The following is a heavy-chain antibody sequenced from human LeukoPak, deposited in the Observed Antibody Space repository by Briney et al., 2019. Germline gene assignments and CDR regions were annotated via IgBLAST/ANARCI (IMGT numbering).Heavy chain of an antibody. V-gene: IGHV3-33*01. CDR3: ARARGVSTGYRPIDY. Sequence: GGSLRLSCAASGFTFSTSGMHWVRQAPGKGLEWVAVIWYDGSNKHYAESVKGRFSISRDNSKSTLYLQMNSLRAEDTAVYYCARARGVSTGYRPIDYWGQGTLVTDSS. J-gene: IGHJ4*02. D-gene: IGHD3-22*01. CDR2: IWYDGSNK. CDR1: GFTFSTSG.